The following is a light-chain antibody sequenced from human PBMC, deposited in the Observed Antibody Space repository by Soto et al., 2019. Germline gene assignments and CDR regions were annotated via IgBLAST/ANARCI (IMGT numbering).Light chain of an antibody. J-gene: IGKJ1*01. CDR3: QQYYAGHRK. CDR2: DAS. V-gene: IGKV3-15*01. CDR1: LSVSRN. Sequence: EIVMTQSPATLSVSPGERATLSCRASLSVSRNLAWYQQKPGQAPRLLIFDASTRATGIPARFSGSGSGTEFTLTITSLQSEDFAVYYCQQYYAGHRKLGPVTKVDIK.